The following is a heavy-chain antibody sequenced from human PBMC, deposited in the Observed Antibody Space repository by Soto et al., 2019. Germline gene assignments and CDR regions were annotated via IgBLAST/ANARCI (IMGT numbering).Heavy chain of an antibody. CDR1: GGSISSYY. Sequence: SETLSLTCTVSGGSISSYYWSWIRQPPGKGLEWIGYIYYGGSTNYNPSLKSRVTISVDTSKNQFSLKLSSVTAADTAVYYCARGITMIAPTLDYRGQRTLVTVSS. D-gene: IGHD3-22*01. J-gene: IGHJ4*02. CDR2: IYYGGST. CDR3: ARGITMIAPTLDY. V-gene: IGHV4-59*01.